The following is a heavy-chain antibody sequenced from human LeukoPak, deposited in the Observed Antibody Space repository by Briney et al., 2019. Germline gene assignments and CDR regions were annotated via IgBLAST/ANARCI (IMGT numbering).Heavy chain of an antibody. D-gene: IGHD3-10*01. J-gene: IGHJ5*02. CDR2: ISAYNGIT. Sequence: ASVKVSCKASGYSFRSSGISWVRQAPGQGLEWMGWISAYNGITHSAQNFQGRLTMTEDTSTTTAYMELRSLRPDDTAVYYCARDPEYYRSGTSNWFDPWGQGTLVIVSS. CDR1: GYSFRSSG. V-gene: IGHV1-18*01. CDR3: ARDPEYYRSGTSNWFDP.